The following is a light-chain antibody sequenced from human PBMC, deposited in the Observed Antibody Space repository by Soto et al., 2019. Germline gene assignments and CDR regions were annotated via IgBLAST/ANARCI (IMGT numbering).Light chain of an antibody. CDR1: TSDVGNYKL. J-gene: IGLJ1*01. Sequence: QLVLTQPASVSGSPGQSITISCTGTTSDVGNYKLVSWFQQLPGKAPQLIIFDVTNRPAGISIRFSGSKSGNTASLTISGLLAEDEADYYCSSYAGSSSYVFGTGTQLTVL. CDR2: DVT. V-gene: IGLV2-23*02. CDR3: SSYAGSSSYV.